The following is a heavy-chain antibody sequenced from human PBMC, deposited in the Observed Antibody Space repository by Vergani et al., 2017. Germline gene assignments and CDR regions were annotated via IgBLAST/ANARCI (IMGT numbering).Heavy chain of an antibody. CDR2: MNLNSGNT. Sequence: QVQLVQSGAEVKKPGASVKVSCQASGYTFSSYDINWVRQATGQGLEWMGWMNLNSGNTGYAQKFQGRVTMTRNTSIGTAYMEVSSLRSEDTAVYYCASAKTLTGGKYYFDYWGQGTLVTVSS. CDR1: GYTFSSYD. D-gene: IGHD3-16*01. V-gene: IGHV1-8*01. J-gene: IGHJ4*02. CDR3: ASAKTLTGGKYYFDY.